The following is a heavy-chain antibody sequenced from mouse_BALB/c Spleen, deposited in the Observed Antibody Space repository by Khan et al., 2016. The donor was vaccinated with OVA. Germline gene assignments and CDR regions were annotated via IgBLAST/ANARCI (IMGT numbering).Heavy chain of an antibody. V-gene: IGHV3-2*02. CDR1: GYSITSDYA. J-gene: IGHJ4*01. CDR2: INYSGST. CDR3: ARAGSRCNYAMDY. Sequence: EVQLQESGPGLVNPSQSLSLTCTVTGYSITSDYAWNWIRQFPGNKLEWMGYINYSGSTNYNPALTSRISITRDTSKNQFFLQLNSVTTEDTATDYCARAGSRCNYAMDYWGQGTSVTVSS. D-gene: IGHD2-2*01.